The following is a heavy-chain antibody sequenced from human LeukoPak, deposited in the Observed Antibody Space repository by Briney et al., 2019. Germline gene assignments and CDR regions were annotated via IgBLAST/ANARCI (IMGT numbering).Heavy chain of an antibody. CDR3: AREGTMVRGVKVYGMDV. J-gene: IGHJ6*02. CDR1: GFTFSSYA. V-gene: IGHV3-48*01. CDR2: ISSSSSTI. D-gene: IGHD3-10*01. Sequence: GGSLRLSCTASGFTFSSYAMAWVRQAPGKGLEWVSYISSSSSTIYYADSVKGRFTISRDNSKNTLYLQMNSLRAEDTAVYYCAREGTMVRGVKVYGMDVWGQGTTVTVSS.